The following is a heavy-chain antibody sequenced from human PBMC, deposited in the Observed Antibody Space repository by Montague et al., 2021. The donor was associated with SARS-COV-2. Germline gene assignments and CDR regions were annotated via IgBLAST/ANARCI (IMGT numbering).Heavy chain of an antibody. Sequence: SETLSLTCTVSGGSISSSNYYWGWIRQPPGKGLEWIGSIYYSGTTYYNPSLQSRVTISVDTFKKQFSLKLSSVTAADTAVYYCARETYTRGWFHQFDYWGQGTLVTVSS. J-gene: IGHJ4*02. CDR2: IYYSGTT. CDR3: ARETYTRGWFHQFDY. D-gene: IGHD6-19*01. CDR1: GGSISSSNYY. V-gene: IGHV4-39*01.